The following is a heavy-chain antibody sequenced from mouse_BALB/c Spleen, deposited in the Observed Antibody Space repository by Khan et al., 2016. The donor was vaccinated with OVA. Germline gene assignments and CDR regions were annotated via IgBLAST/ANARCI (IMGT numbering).Heavy chain of an antibody. CDR1: GYTFTDFN. CDR3: SRSGYGSFAY. CDR2: IFPNNGDT. Sequence: EVQLQESGPDLVKPGASVRISCKTSGYTFTDFNLDWVKQSHGKSLEWIGYIFPNNGDTSYNQKFKTKATLTVDSSSSTAYMELRSLTSEDSAVYYCSRSGYGSFAYWGQGTLVTVSA. J-gene: IGHJ3*01. D-gene: IGHD1-2*01. V-gene: IGHV1S29*02.